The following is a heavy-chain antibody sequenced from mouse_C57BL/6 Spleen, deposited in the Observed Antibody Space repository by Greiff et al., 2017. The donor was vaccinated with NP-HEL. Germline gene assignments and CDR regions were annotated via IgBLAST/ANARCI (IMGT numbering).Heavy chain of an antibody. V-gene: IGHV1-85*01. CDR3: ARRTGTGYFDY. J-gene: IGHJ2*01. CDR2: IYPRAGST. D-gene: IGHD4-1*01. CDR1: GYTFTSYD. Sequence: QVQLQQSGPELVKPGASVKLSCKASGYTFTSYDINWVKQRPGQGLEWIGWIYPRAGSTKYNETFKGKATLTVATSSSTAYMELHSLTSEDSAVYFCARRTGTGYFDYWGQGTTLTVSS.